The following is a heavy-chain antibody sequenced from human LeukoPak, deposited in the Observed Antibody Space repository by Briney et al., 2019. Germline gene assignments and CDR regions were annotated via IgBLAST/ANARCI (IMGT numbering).Heavy chain of an antibody. D-gene: IGHD1-7*01. CDR2: TVSEIDGGTT. CDR1: GFTFSSYA. V-gene: IGHV3-15*04. CDR3: TTDEDWNYARKDV. Sequence: GGSLRLSCAASGFTFSSYAMSWVRQAPGKGLEWVGQTVSEIDGGTTDYAAPVKGRFTISRDDSKSTLYLQMNSLKIEDTAVYYCTTDEDWNYARKDVWGQGATVIVSS. J-gene: IGHJ6*02.